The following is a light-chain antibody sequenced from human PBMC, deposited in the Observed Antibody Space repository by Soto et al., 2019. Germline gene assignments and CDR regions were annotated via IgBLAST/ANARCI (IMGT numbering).Light chain of an antibody. Sequence: DIVMTQSPLSLPVTPGEPASISCRSSQSLLHSNGYNYLDWYLQKPGQSPQLLIYLGSNRASGVPDRFSGSASGPDFTLKINRVEAEDVGVYYCMQALQTSITFGQGTRLEIK. CDR2: LGS. CDR3: MQALQTSIT. J-gene: IGKJ5*01. V-gene: IGKV2-28*01. CDR1: QSLLHSNGYNY.